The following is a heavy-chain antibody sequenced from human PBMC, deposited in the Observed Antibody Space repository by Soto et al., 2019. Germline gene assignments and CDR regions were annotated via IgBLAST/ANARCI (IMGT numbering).Heavy chain of an antibody. D-gene: IGHD2-2*01. J-gene: IGHJ5*02. CDR1: GFTFSDYF. CDR2: ISGSSDNI. CDR3: VRDSARIVVVPRVDGDNWLDP. Sequence: QVQLVESGGGVVKPAGSLRLSCAASGFTFSDYFMSWIRQAPGKGLEWVSFISGSSDNIKYADSVKGRFTISRDNGKNSLYLQMNSLRAEDTAVYYGVRDSARIVVVPRVDGDNWLDPWGQGTLVTVSS. V-gene: IGHV3-11*06.